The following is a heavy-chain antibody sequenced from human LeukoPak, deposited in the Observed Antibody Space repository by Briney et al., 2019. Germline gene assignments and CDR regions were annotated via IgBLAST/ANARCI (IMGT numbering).Heavy chain of an antibody. J-gene: IGHJ4*02. CDR3: ARLSSGYKTNFDY. D-gene: IGHD3-22*01. CDR1: GGSISSYY. Sequence: SETLSLTCTVSGGSISSYYWSWIRQPPGKGLEWIGYIYYSGSTNYNPSLKSRVTISVDTSKNLFSLKLSSVTAADTAVYYCARLSSGYKTNFDYWGQGTLVTVSS. CDR2: IYYSGST. V-gene: IGHV4-59*08.